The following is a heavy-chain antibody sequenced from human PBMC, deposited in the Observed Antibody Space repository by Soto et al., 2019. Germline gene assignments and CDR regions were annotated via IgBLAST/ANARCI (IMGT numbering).Heavy chain of an antibody. CDR1: GFTFSSYW. V-gene: IGHV3-74*01. D-gene: IGHD6-13*01. Sequence: GGSLRLSCAASGFTFSSYWMHWVRQAPGKGLVCVSRINSDESSVNYADSVKGRFTISRDNAKNTLYLQMNSLRAEDSAVYDCARSRGAWYSSSWFDYWGQGTLVTVSS. J-gene: IGHJ4*02. CDR3: ARSRGAWYSSSWFDY. CDR2: INSDESSV.